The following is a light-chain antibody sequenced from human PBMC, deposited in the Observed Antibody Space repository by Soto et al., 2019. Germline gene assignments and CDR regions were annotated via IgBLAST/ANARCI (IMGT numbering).Light chain of an antibody. V-gene: IGKV1-5*03. Sequence: DIQMTQSPSTLSASVGDRVTITCRASQSISDWLAWYQQKPGEAPRLLTYRASTLQSGVSSRFRGSGSGTEFTLTISDLQPDDFATYYCQQYHIYSWTFGQGTTVGIK. CDR3: QQYHIYSWT. J-gene: IGKJ1*01. CDR2: RAS. CDR1: QSISDW.